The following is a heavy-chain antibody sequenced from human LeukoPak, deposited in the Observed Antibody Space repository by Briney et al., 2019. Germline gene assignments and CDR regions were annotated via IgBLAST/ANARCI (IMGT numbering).Heavy chain of an antibody. Sequence: SVEVSCKASGGTFSSYAISWVRQAPGQGLEWMGGIIPIFGTANYAQKFQGRVTITADESTSTAYMELSSLRSEDTAVYYCARGGHGTSVAVAGTGDYWGQGTLVTVSS. J-gene: IGHJ4*02. V-gene: IGHV1-69*13. D-gene: IGHD6-19*01. CDR1: GGTFSSYA. CDR2: IIPIFGTA. CDR3: ARGGHGTSVAVAGTGDY.